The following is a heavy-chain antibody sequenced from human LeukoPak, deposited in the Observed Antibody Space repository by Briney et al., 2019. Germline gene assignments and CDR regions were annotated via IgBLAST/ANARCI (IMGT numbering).Heavy chain of an antibody. CDR3: ARETPEYD. CDR1: GFTFSSYS. D-gene: IGHD1-14*01. V-gene: IGHV3-48*02. Sequence: PGGSLRLSCAASGFTFSSYSMNWVRQAPGKGLEWVSYISSSSSTIYYADSVKGRFTISRDNAKNSLYLQMSSLRDEDTAVYYCARETPEYDWGQGTLVIVSS. J-gene: IGHJ4*02. CDR2: ISSSSSTI.